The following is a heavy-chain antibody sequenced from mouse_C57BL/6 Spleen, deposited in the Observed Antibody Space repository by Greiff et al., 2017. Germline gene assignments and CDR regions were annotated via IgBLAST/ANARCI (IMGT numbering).Heavy chain of an antibody. V-gene: IGHV1-61*01. D-gene: IGHD1-1*01. J-gene: IGHJ1*03. CDR1: GYTFTSYW. Sequence: VQLQQPGAELVRPGSSVKLSCKASGYTFTSYWMDWVKQRPGQGLEWIGNIYPSDSETHYNQKFKDKATLTVDKSSSTAYMQLSSRTSEDSAVYYCAREITTWYFDVWGTGTTVTVSS. CDR2: IYPSDSET. CDR3: AREITTWYFDV.